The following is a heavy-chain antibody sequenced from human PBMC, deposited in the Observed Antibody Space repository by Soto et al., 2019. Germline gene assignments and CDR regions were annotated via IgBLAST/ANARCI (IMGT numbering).Heavy chain of an antibody. CDR3: AAGCSSGWFYYYYGMDV. J-gene: IGHJ6*02. Sequence: SVKVSCKGCGLTFTSYAGPWLRQARGQRLEWIGWIVVVSGNTNYAQKFQERVTITRDMSTSTAYMELSSLRSEDTAVYYCAAGCSSGWFYYYYGMDVWGQGTTVTVSS. CDR1: GLTFTSYA. V-gene: IGHV1-58*01. CDR2: IVVVSGNT. D-gene: IGHD6-19*01.